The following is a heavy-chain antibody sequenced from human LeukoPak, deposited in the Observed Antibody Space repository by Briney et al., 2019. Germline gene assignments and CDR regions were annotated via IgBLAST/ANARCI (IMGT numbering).Heavy chain of an antibody. CDR1: GGSISSSSYY. V-gene: IGHV4-39*07. J-gene: IGHJ3*02. CDR2: IYYSGST. CDR3: TRRGYSSGWYDPDAFDI. Sequence: PSETLSLTCTVSGGSISSSSYYWGWIRQPPGKGLEWIGSIYYSGSTNYNPSLKSRVTISVDTSKNQFSLKLSSVTAADTAVYYCTRRGYSSGWYDPDAFDIWGQGTMVTVSS. D-gene: IGHD6-19*01.